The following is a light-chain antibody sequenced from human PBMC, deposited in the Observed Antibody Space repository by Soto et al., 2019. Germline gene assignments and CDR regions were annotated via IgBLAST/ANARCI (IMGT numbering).Light chain of an antibody. J-gene: IGLJ1*01. Sequence: QSVLTQPASVSGSPRQSITISCTRTSSEVGGYNYVSWYQQHPGKAPKLMIYDVSNRPSGVSNRFSGSKSGNTASLTISGLQAEDEADYYCSSYTSSSTPYVFGTGTKVTVL. CDR2: DVS. CDR1: SSEVGGYNY. CDR3: SSYTSSSTPYV. V-gene: IGLV2-14*01.